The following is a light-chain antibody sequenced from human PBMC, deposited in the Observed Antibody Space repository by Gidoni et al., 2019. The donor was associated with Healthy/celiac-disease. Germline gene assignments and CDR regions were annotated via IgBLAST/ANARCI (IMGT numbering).Light chain of an antibody. CDR3: QQSYSTPLT. Sequence: DIQMTQSPSSLSASVGDSVTITCRASQSISSYLNWYQQKPGKAPKLLIYAASSLQSGVPSRFSGSGSGTDFTLTISSLQPEDFATYYCQQSYSTPLTCGGGTKVEIK. CDR2: AAS. V-gene: IGKV1-39*01. CDR1: QSISSY. J-gene: IGKJ4*01.